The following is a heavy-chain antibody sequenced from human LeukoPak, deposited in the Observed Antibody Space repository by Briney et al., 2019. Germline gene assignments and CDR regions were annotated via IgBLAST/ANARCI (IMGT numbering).Heavy chain of an antibody. CDR3: ATTFPAAATVDH. Sequence: PSETLSLTCAVYGGSFSAYYWSWIRQPPGKGLEWIGEINHSGSTNYNPSLKSRVTISVDTSKNQLSLKLSSVTAADTAVYYYATTFPAAATVDHWGQGTLVIVSS. CDR1: GGSFSAYY. CDR2: INHSGST. D-gene: IGHD6-13*01. V-gene: IGHV4-34*01. J-gene: IGHJ4*02.